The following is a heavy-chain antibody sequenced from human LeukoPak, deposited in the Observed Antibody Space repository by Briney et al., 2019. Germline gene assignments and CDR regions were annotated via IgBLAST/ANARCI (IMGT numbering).Heavy chain of an antibody. V-gene: IGHV1-24*01. Sequence: ASAKVSCKVSGYTLTELSMHWVRQAPGKGLEWMGGFDTEDGETIYAQKFQGRVTMTEDTSTDTAYMELSSLRSEDTAVYYCATSTWVGATLDYWGQGTLVTVSS. CDR3: ATSTWVGATLDY. D-gene: IGHD1-26*01. CDR1: GYTLTELS. J-gene: IGHJ4*02. CDR2: FDTEDGET.